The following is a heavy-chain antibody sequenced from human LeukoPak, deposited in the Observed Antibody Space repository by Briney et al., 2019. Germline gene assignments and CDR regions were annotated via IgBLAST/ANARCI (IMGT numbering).Heavy chain of an antibody. CDR3: ARAARDISTWYSVY. J-gene: IGHJ4*02. Sequence: SVKVSCKASGGTFSSYAISWVRQAPGQGLEWMGGIIPIFGTANYAQKFQGRVTITADESTSTAYMELRSLRSDDTAVYYCARAARDISTWYSVYWGQGTLVTVSS. CDR2: IIPIFGTA. D-gene: IGHD6-13*01. V-gene: IGHV1-69*01. CDR1: GGTFSSYA.